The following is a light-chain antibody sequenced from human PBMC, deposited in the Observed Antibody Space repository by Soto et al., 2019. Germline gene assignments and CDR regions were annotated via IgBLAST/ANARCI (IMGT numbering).Light chain of an antibody. J-gene: IGKJ1*01. V-gene: IGKV2-28*01. CDR3: MQSLQTPRT. Sequence: DIVMTQSPLSLPVTPGEPASISCRSSQSLLHTDGYNYLDWFLQKPGQSPQLLIYVASNRASGVPDRFSGSGSVTDFTLKISRVEAEDVGVYYCMQSLQTPRTFGQGTKVEI. CDR1: QSLLHTDGYNY. CDR2: VAS.